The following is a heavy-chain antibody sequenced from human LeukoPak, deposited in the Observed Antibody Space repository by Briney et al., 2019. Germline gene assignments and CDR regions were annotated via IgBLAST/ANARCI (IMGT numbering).Heavy chain of an antibody. V-gene: IGHV4-61*02. J-gene: IGHJ5*02. CDR1: NGSISSDTYF. CDR2: FYTSGST. D-gene: IGHD2-21*02. CDR3: ARELVTGYWFDP. Sequence: SETLSLTCTVSNGSISSDTYFWSWIRQPAGKGLEWIGRFYTSGSTNYNPSLKSRVTISVDTSKNQFSLKLSSVTAADTAVYYCARELVTGYWFDPWGQGTLVTVSS.